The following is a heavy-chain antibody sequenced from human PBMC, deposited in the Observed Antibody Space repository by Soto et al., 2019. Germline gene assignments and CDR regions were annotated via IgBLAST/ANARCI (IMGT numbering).Heavy chain of an antibody. CDR2: IWYDGSNK. J-gene: IGHJ4*02. Sequence: GGSLRLSCAASGFTFSSYGMHWVRQAPGKGLEWVAVIWYDGSNKYYADSVKGRFTISRDNSKNTLYLQMNSLRAEDTAVYYCARDQRGSSGYNDYWGQGTLVTVSS. CDR3: ARDQRGSSGYNDY. D-gene: IGHD3-22*01. V-gene: IGHV3-33*01. CDR1: GFTFSSYG.